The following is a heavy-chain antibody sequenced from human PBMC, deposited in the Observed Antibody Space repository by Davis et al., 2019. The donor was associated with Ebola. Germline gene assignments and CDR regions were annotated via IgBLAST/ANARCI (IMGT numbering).Heavy chain of an antibody. D-gene: IGHD5-24*01. CDR1: GFTFSSYA. J-gene: IGHJ6*03. V-gene: IGHV3-23*01. CDR3: AKQLAPYYYYYYYMDV. CDR2: ISGSGGST. Sequence: PGGSLRLSCAASGFTFSSYAMSWVRQAPGKGLEWVSAISGSGGSTYYADSVKGRFTISRDNSKNTLYLQMNSLRAEDTAVYYCAKQLAPYYYYYYYMDVWGKGTTVTVSS.